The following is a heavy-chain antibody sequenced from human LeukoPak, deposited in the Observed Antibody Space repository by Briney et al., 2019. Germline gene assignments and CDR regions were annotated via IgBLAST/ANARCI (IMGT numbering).Heavy chain of an antibody. CDR2: IYTSGST. CDR1: GGSISSGSYY. V-gene: IGHV4-61*02. Sequence: SETLSLTCTVSGGSISSGSYYWSWIRQPAGKGLEWIGRIYTSGSTNYNPSLKSRVTISVDTSKNQFSLKLSSVTAADTAVYYCARGEPAAVDYWGQGTLVTVSS. CDR3: ARGEPAAVDY. D-gene: IGHD2-2*01. J-gene: IGHJ4*02.